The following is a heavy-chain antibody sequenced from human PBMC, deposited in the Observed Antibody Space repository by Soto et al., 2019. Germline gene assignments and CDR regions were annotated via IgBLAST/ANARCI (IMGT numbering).Heavy chain of an antibody. CDR2: TYYRSKWYN. CDR3: TRGRLLYWYFDL. V-gene: IGHV6-1*01. D-gene: IGHD3-16*01. J-gene: IGHJ2*01. Sequence: PSQTLSLTCALSGDSVSNNSGTWNWIRQSPSRGLERLGRTYYRSKWYNDYALSVKSRITISSGTSKNQFSLQLISVTPEDTAVYYCTRGRLLYWYFDLWGRGTLVTVSS. CDR1: GDSVSNNSGT.